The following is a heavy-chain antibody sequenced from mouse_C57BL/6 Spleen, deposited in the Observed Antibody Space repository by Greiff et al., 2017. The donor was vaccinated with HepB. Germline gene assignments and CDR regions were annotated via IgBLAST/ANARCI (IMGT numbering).Heavy chain of an antibody. J-gene: IGHJ2*01. V-gene: IGHV2-2*01. CDR3: ARGKLGRGYFDY. D-gene: IGHD4-1*01. CDR2: IWSGGST. CDR1: GFSLTSYG. Sequence: VQLQESGPGLVQPSQRLSITCTVSGFSLTSYGVHWVRQSPGKGLEWLGVIWSGGSTDYNAAFISRLSISKDNSKSQVFFKMNSLQAGDTAIYYCARGKLGRGYFDYGGKGTTLTVSS.